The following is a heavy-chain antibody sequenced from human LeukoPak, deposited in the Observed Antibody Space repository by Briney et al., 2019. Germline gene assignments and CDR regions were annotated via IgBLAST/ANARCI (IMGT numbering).Heavy chain of an antibody. Sequence: GGSLRLSCAASGFTFRSYWMHWVRQAPGKGLEWVSAISGSGGSTYYADSVKGRFTISRDNSKNTLYLQMNSLRAEDTAVYYCAKDIFTLGYCTNGVCYKGDYWGQGTLVTVSS. CDR2: ISGSGGST. J-gene: IGHJ4*02. CDR1: GFTFRSYW. CDR3: AKDIFTLGYCTNGVCYKGDY. V-gene: IGHV3-23*01. D-gene: IGHD2-8*01.